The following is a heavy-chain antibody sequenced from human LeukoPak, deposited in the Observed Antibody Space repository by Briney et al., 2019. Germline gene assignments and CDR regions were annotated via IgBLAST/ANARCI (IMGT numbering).Heavy chain of an antibody. CDR2: ISSSSSTI. Sequence: PGGSLRLSCAASGFTFSSYSMNWVRQAPGKGLEWVSYISSSSSTITYADSVRGRFTISRDNAKNSLCLQTNSLRAEDTAVYYCAKVVGYSYGPGAFDIWGQGTMVTVSS. V-gene: IGHV3-48*01. J-gene: IGHJ3*02. CDR3: AKVVGYSYGPGAFDI. D-gene: IGHD5-18*01. CDR1: GFTFSSYS.